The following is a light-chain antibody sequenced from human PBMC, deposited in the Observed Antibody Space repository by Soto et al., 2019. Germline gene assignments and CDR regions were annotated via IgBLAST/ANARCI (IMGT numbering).Light chain of an antibody. J-gene: IGKJ2*01. CDR1: QTISSW. V-gene: IGKV1-5*01. Sequence: IRITQKTSSLSASTGDRVTVTCRASQTISSWLAWYQQKPGKAPDLLIYDASRLAGGVPSRFSGSESGTEFTLTISTLQPEDFATYYCQQSYSIMYTFGQGTLLEIK. CDR3: QQSYSIMYT. CDR2: DAS.